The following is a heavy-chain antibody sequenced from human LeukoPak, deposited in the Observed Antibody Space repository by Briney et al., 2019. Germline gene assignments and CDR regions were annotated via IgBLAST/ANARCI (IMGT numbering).Heavy chain of an antibody. V-gene: IGHV5-51*01. J-gene: IGHJ4*02. D-gene: IGHD5-18*01. CDR2: IYPGDSDT. CDR1: GYSFTSYW. CDR3: ARHVEGYSYGPSPDY. Sequence: GESLKISCKGSGYSFTSYWIGWVRQMPGKGLEWMGIIYPGDSDTRYSPSFQGQVTISADKSISTAYLQWSSLKASDTAMYYCARHVEGYSYGPSPDYWGQGTLVTVSS.